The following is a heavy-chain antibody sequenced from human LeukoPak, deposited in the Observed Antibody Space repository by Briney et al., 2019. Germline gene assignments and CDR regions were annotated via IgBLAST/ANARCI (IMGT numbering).Heavy chain of an antibody. CDR3: ARDGYGSGSYSWFDP. J-gene: IGHJ5*02. CDR1: GGSISSYY. D-gene: IGHD3-10*01. CDR2: IYTSGST. Sequence: SETLSLTCTVSGGSISSYYWSWIRQPAGKGLEWIGRIYTSGSTNYNPSPKSRVTISVDTSKNQFSLKLSSVTAADTAVYYCARDGYGSGSYSWFDPWGQGTLVTVSS. V-gene: IGHV4-4*07.